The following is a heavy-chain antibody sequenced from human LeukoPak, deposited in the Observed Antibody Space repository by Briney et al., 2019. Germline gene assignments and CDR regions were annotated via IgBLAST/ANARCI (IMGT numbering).Heavy chain of an antibody. V-gene: IGHV5-51*01. CDR1: GYSFTSYW. J-gene: IGHJ5*02. Sequence: HGESLKISCKGSGYSFTSYWIGWVRQMPGKGLEWMGIIYPGDSDTRYSPSFQGQVTISADKSISTAYLQWSSLKASDTAMYYCARRDTPIHCSGGSCYNWFDPWGQGTLVTVSS. CDR3: ARRDTPIHCSGGSCYNWFDP. D-gene: IGHD2-15*01. CDR2: IYPGDSDT.